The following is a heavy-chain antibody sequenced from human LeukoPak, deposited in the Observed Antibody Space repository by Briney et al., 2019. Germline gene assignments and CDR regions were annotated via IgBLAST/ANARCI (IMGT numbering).Heavy chain of an antibody. CDR1: GYTFTGYY. V-gene: IGHV1-2*02. CDR3: ARWYYDTLTCYYDPYYFDY. D-gene: IGHD3-9*01. J-gene: IGHJ4*02. Sequence: ASVKVSCKASGYTFTGYYMHWVRQAPGQGLEWMGWINPNSGGTNYAQKFQGRVTMTRDTSISTAYMELSRLRSDDTAVYYCARWYYDTLTCYYDPYYFDYWGQGTLVTVSS. CDR2: INPNSGGT.